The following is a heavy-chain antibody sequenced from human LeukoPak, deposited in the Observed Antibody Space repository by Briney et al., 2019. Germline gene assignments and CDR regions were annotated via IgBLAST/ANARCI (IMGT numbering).Heavy chain of an antibody. Sequence: GGSLRLSCAASGFTFSSYAMSWVRQAPGKGLEWVSDISGSGGSTYYADSVKGRFTISRDNSKNALYLQMNSLRAEDTAVYYCAALPAAIDYWGQGTLVTVSS. V-gene: IGHV3-23*01. CDR3: AALPAAIDY. CDR1: GFTFSSYA. D-gene: IGHD2-2*02. J-gene: IGHJ4*02. CDR2: ISGSGGST.